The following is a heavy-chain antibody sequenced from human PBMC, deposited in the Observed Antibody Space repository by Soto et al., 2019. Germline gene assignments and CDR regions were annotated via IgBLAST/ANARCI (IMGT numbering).Heavy chain of an antibody. D-gene: IGHD3-3*01. CDR1: GFTFSSFW. CDR3: AKEMAWRDYSY. J-gene: IGHJ4*02. Sequence: EVQLVGSGGGLVQPGGSLRLSCAASGFTFSSFWMHWVRQVPGKGPVWVSRLNEDGSYTSYADSVKGQFTLSRDNAKSTLFLQMNGLRAADTAIHFCAKEMAWRDYSYRGQGIMVTVTP. V-gene: IGHV3-74*01. CDR2: LNEDGSYT.